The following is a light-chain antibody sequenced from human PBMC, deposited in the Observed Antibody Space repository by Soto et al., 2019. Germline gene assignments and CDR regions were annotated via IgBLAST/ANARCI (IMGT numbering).Light chain of an antibody. J-gene: IGKJ5*01. V-gene: IGKV1-33*01. CDR2: DAS. Sequence: DIQMTQSPSSLSVSVGDRVTITCQASRYIGNYLNWYQQKPGKAPKLLINDASSLEMGVPSRFSGSGSGTDFSVTISSLQPEDIATYYCQQYHSLPITFGQWTRLDI. CDR3: QQYHSLPIT. CDR1: RYIGNY.